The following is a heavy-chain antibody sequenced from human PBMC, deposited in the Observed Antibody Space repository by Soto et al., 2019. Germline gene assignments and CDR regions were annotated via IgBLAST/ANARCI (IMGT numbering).Heavy chain of an antibody. Sequence: PGGSLRLSCIGSDFTFGDYKISWFRQAPGKGLEWVALIGSYNYAGTSEYAASVKGRSVISRDDSKSTVYLEVNSLKIEDTATYYCSRERGIGTYYYAFDLWGQGTLVTVSS. V-gene: IGHV3-49*03. D-gene: IGHD1-26*01. CDR1: DFTFGDYK. J-gene: IGHJ3*01. CDR3: SRERGIGTYYYAFDL. CDR2: IGSYNYAGTS.